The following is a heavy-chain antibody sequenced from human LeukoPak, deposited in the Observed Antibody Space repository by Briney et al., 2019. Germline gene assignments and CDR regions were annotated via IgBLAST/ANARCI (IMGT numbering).Heavy chain of an antibody. J-gene: IGHJ5*02. D-gene: IGHD3-10*01. CDR1: GYTFTGYY. Sequence: ASVKVSCKASGYTFTGYYMNWVRQAPGQGLEWMGWINPDSGGTNYAQKFQGRVTMTRDTSISTAYMELSRLRSDDTAVYYCARVREYYGSGGWFDPWGQGTLATVSS. CDR2: INPDSGGT. CDR3: ARVREYYGSGGWFDP. V-gene: IGHV1-2*02.